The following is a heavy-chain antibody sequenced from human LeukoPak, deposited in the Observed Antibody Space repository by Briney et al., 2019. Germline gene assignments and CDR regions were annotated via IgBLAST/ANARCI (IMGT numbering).Heavy chain of an antibody. J-gene: IGHJ5*02. Sequence: GASVKVSCKASGGTFSSYAISWVRQAPGQGLEWMGRIIPILGIANYAQKFQGRVTITADKSTSTAYMELSSLRSEDTAVYYCARDVRTIVVVPAAMDWFDPWGQGTLVTVSS. CDR2: IIPILGIA. V-gene: IGHV1-69*04. D-gene: IGHD2-2*01. CDR3: ARDVRTIVVVPAAMDWFDP. CDR1: GGTFSSYA.